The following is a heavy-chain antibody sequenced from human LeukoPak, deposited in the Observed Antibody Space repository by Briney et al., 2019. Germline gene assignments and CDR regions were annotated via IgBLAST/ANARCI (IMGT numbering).Heavy chain of an antibody. D-gene: IGHD1-26*01. Sequence: LSGGSLRLSCAASGFTFNTYAMNWVRQAPGKGLEWVSAISGSGGNTYYADSVKGRFTISRDNSKNTLYLQMNSLRAEDTAVYYCARVSGSYDLYDWGQGTLVTVSS. CDR1: GFTFNTYA. J-gene: IGHJ4*02. CDR3: ARVSGSYDLYD. V-gene: IGHV3-23*01. CDR2: ISGSGGNT.